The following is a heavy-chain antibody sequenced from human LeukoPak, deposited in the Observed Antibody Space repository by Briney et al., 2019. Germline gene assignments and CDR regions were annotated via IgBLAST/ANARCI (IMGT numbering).Heavy chain of an antibody. V-gene: IGHV3-11*01. J-gene: IGHJ5*02. CDR1: GFSFSDHY. D-gene: IGHD3-3*01. Sequence: GGSLRLSCAASGFSFSDHYMSWIRQAPGKGLEWVSYISGSGSTIYYAASVRGRFTISRDNAKNSLYLQMNSLRAEDTAIYYCAREGTTIFGVANSNWFDPWGQGTLVTVSS. CDR2: ISGSGSTI. CDR3: AREGTTIFGVANSNWFDP.